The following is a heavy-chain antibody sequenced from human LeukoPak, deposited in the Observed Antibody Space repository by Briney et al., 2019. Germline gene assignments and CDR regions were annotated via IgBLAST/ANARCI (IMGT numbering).Heavy chain of an antibody. CDR3: AKNGGYYDNSGYYYPPHYYFDY. D-gene: IGHD3-22*01. CDR1: GFTFSSYA. V-gene: IGHV3-23*01. Sequence: GGSLRLSCAASGFTFSSYAMSWVRQAPGKGLEWVSAISGSGGSTYYADSVKGRFTISRDNSKNTLYLQMNSLRAEDTAVYYCAKNGGYYDNSGYYYPPHYYFDYWGQGTLVTVSS. J-gene: IGHJ4*02. CDR2: ISGSGGST.